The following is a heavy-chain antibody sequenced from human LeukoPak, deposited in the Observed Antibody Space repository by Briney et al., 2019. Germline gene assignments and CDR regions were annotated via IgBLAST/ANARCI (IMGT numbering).Heavy chain of an antibody. CDR1: GFTFSSYR. CDR3: AKDRLDGIFQH. CDR2: ISSSSSYI. V-gene: IGHV3-21*01. D-gene: IGHD1-26*01. Sequence: GGSLRLSCAASGFTFSSYRMNWVRQAPGRGLEWVSSISSSSSYIYYADSVKGRFTISRDNSKNTLYLQMNSLRAEDTAVYYCAKDRLDGIFQHWGQGTLVTVSS. J-gene: IGHJ1*01.